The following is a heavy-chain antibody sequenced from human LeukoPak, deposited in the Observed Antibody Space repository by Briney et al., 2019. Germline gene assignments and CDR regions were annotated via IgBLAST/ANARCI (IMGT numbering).Heavy chain of an antibody. CDR1: GFTFSGSA. V-gene: IGHV3-73*01. CDR2: TRSKANSYAT. D-gene: IGHD3-22*01. CDR3: TRPSYYYDSSGHY. Sequence: PGGSLRLSCAASGFTFSGSAMHWVRQASGKGLEWVGRTRSKANSYATAYAASVKGRFTISRDDSKNTAYLQMNSLKTEDTAVYYCTRPSYYYDSSGHYWGQGTLVTVSS. J-gene: IGHJ4*02.